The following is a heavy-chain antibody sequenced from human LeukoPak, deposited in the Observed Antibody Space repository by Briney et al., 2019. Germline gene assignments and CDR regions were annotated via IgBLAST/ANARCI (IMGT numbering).Heavy chain of an antibody. CDR1: GGSISSSTDY. D-gene: IGHD2-15*01. CDR2: VYSSGST. V-gene: IGHV4-39*07. J-gene: IGHJ6*02. Sequence: SETLSVTCTVSGGSISSSTDYWGWIRQPPGEGLEWIGNVYSSGSTYINPSLKSRVTISVDTSKNQFSLKLSSVTAADTAVYYCAGGVGYCSGGSCPKPIYYYYYGMDVWGQGTTVTVSS. CDR3: AGGVGYCSGGSCPKPIYYYYYGMDV.